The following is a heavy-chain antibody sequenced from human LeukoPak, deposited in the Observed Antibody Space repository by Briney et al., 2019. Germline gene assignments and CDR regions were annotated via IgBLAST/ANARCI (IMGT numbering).Heavy chain of an antibody. D-gene: IGHD6-19*01. Sequence: PGGSLRLSCAASGFTVSSNYMSWVRQAPGKGLEWVSVLYGGGSTYYADSVKGRFTIYRDNSKNTLYLQMNSLRGEDTAVYYCARGGTPGYSTGWIDYWGQGTLVTVSS. J-gene: IGHJ4*02. V-gene: IGHV3-53*05. CDR2: LYGGGST. CDR3: ARGGTPGYSTGWIDY. CDR1: GFTVSSNY.